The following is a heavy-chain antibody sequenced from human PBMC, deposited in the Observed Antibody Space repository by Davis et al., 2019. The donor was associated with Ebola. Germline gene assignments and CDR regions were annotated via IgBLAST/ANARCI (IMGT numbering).Heavy chain of an antibody. CDR3: AEIYWVRYGMDV. D-gene: IGHD2-8*02. V-gene: IGHV3-30*04. Sequence: GGSLRLSCAASGFTFSGSAMHWVRQAPGKGLEWVAVISYDGSNKYYADSVKGRFTISRDNSQNTLSLQMNSLRAEDTAVYYCAEIYWVRYGMDVWGQGTTVTVSS. CDR2: ISYDGSNK. J-gene: IGHJ6*02. CDR1: GFTFSGSA.